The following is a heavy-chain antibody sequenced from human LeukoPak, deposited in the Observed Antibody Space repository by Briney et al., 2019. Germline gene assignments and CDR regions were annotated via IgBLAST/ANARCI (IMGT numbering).Heavy chain of an antibody. Sequence: GGSLRLSCAASGLTFRNYGMNWVRQAPGKGLEWVTLIWYDGSRDYYVDFVKGRFTVSRDNSRNTLYLQMRNLRAEDTAAYYCATVRGSDWYMDYWGQGTLVTVSS. CDR3: ATVRGSDWYMDY. CDR1: GLTFRNYG. D-gene: IGHD6-19*01. J-gene: IGHJ4*02. CDR2: IWYDGSRD. V-gene: IGHV3-33*01.